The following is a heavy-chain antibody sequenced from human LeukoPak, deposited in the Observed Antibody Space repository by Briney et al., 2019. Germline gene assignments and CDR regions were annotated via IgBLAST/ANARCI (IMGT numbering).Heavy chain of an antibody. Sequence: GGSLRLSCAASGFTFSDYYMSWIRQAPGKGLEWVSYISSSGSTIYYADSVKGRLTISRDNAKNSLYLQMNSLRAEDTAVYYCARGAGHIDYYDSSGSHNLPYYFDYWGQGTLVTVSS. CDR1: GFTFSDYY. J-gene: IGHJ4*02. V-gene: IGHV3-11*04. D-gene: IGHD3-22*01. CDR2: ISSSGSTI. CDR3: ARGAGHIDYYDSSGSHNLPYYFDY.